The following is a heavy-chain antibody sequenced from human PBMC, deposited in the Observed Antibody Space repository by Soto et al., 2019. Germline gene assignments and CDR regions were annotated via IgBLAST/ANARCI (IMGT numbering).Heavy chain of an antibody. D-gene: IGHD6-6*01. CDR3: ARDLVGSSGAFDI. J-gene: IGHJ3*02. CDR2: INPNSGGT. Sequence: ASVKVSCKASGYTFTGYYMHWVRQAPGQGLEWMGWINPNSGGTNYAQKFQGWVTMTRDTSISTAYMELSRLRSDDTAVYYCARDLVGSSGAFDIWGQGTMVTVSS. CDR1: GYTFTGYY. V-gene: IGHV1-2*04.